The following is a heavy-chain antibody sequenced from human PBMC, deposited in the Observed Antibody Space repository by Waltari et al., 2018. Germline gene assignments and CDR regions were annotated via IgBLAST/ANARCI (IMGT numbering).Heavy chain of an antibody. J-gene: IGHJ5*02. D-gene: IGHD6-13*01. CDR1: GGSFSGYY. V-gene: IGHV4-34*01. CDR2: INHSGST. Sequence: QVQLQQWGAGLLKPSETLSLTCAVYGGSFSGYYWSWIRQPPGKGLEWIGEINHSGSTNYNPSLKSRVTISVDTSKNRFSLKLSSVTAADTAVYYCARGNSIAAAPLNWFDPWGQGTLVTVSS. CDR3: ARGNSIAAAPLNWFDP.